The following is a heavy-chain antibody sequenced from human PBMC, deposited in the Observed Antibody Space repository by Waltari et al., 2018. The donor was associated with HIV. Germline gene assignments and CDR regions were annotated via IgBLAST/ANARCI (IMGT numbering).Heavy chain of an antibody. CDR1: GFKFSSFW. D-gene: IGHD3-3*01. V-gene: IGHV3-7*01. J-gene: IGHJ6*02. CDR2: IKEDGSEK. Sequence: EVQLVESGGDLVQPGESLRLSCAASGFKFSSFWMNWVRQAPGKRVEWVANIKEDGSEKYYVDSVKGRFTISRDNVKNSLYLQMNSLRAEDTAVYYCARDASYFDFWSGGYYYYGLDVWGQGTTVTVSS. CDR3: ARDASYFDFWSGGYYYYGLDV.